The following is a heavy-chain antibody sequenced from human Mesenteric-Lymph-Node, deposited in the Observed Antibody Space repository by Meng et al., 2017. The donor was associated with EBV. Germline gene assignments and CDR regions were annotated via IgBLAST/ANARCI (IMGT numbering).Heavy chain of an antibody. CDR3: SIWDTGALQNY. V-gene: IGHV4-34*01. D-gene: IGHD5-18*01. J-gene: IGHJ4*02. Sequence: LQGGGAGMLRTSVTLYLTCAAYGASFSGHYGGWMRQPPGKGLEWIGEIDPTGNTKYIPSLKSRVTISLDTSRNQLSLKLTSVTAADTAVYYCSIWDTGALQNYWGPGTLVTVSS. CDR2: IDPTGNT. CDR1: GASFSGHY.